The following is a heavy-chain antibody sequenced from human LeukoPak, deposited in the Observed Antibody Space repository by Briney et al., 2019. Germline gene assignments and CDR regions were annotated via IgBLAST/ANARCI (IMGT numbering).Heavy chain of an antibody. D-gene: IGHD1-1*01. CDR2: TYYMSKWFH. V-gene: IGHV6-1*01. Sequence: SQTLSLTCAISGDTVSGNSGAWIWIRQSPSRGLEWLGRTYYMSKWFHEYAVSVKGRIIISPNTSNNQFSLHLSSVTADDTGVYYCARALERYSFDFWGQGTLVTVSS. CDR3: ARALERYSFDF. J-gene: IGHJ4*02. CDR1: GDTVSGNSGA.